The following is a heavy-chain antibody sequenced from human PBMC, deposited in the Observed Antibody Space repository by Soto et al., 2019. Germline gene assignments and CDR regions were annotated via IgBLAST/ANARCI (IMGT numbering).Heavy chain of an antibody. CDR1: GFSFSSYA. CDR3: ATPGVMSGYYRYNFGY. D-gene: IGHD3-3*01. Sequence: ELQLLESGGGLVQPGGSLRLSCAASGFSFSSYAMSWVRQAPGKGLEWVSAITGSSGRTYYAGSVTGRFTISRDKAKNTLDLQMNCLRAEDTAVYYCATPGVMSGYYRYNFGYWGQGILVTVSS. V-gene: IGHV3-23*01. J-gene: IGHJ4*02. CDR2: ITGSSGRT.